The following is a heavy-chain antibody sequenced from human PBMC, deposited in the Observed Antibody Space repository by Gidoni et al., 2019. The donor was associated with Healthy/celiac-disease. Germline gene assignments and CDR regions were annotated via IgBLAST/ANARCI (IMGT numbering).Heavy chain of an antibody. CDR1: GFPLSSYS. Sequence: EVQLVESGGGLVKLGGSLRLSCAASGFPLSSYSMNWVRQPPGKGLEWGSSISSSSSYIYCADSVKGRFTISRDNAKNSLYLQMNSLRAEDTAVYYCARGMEVVVTGPFDYCGQGTLVTVSS. J-gene: IGHJ4*02. V-gene: IGHV3-21*01. D-gene: IGHD2-21*02. CDR3: ARGMEVVVTGPFDY. CDR2: ISSSSSYI.